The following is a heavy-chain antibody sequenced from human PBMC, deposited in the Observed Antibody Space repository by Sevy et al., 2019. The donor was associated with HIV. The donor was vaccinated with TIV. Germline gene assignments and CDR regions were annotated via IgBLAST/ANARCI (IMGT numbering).Heavy chain of an antibody. D-gene: IGHD6-19*01. J-gene: IGHJ3*02. CDR3: ARDLDGWSDDAFDI. Sequence: ASVKVSCKASGGTFSSYAISWVRQAPGQGLEWMGGIIPIFGTANYAQKFQGRVTITADESTSSAYMELSSLRSEDTAVYYCARDLDGWSDDAFDIWGQGTMVTVSS. V-gene: IGHV1-69*13. CDR1: GGTFSSYA. CDR2: IIPIFGTA.